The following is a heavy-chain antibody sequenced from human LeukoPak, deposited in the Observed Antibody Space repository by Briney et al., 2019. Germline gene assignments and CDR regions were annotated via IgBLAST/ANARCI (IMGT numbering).Heavy chain of an antibody. CDR3: AGGTGRTFDY. CDR2: IYWDDDK. D-gene: IGHD1-1*01. Sequence: GSGPTLVNPTQTLTLTCTFSGFSLSTSGMDVGWIRQPPGKALEWLAIIYWDDDKRYSPSLKSRLTLTKDTSKNQVVLTTTNMDPVDTGTYHCAGGTGRTFDYWGQGTLLTVSS. J-gene: IGHJ4*02. V-gene: IGHV2-5*02. CDR1: GFSLSTSGMD.